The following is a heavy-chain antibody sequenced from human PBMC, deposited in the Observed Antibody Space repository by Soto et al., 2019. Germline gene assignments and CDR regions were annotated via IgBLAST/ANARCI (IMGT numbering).Heavy chain of an antibody. CDR1: GGTFSSYA. Sequence: SGKVSCKASGGTFSSYAISWVRQAPGQGLEWMGGIIPIFGTANYAQKFQGRVTITADESTSTAYMELSSLRSEDTAVYYCARDVYYYDSKDFQHWGQGTLVTVSS. CDR2: IIPIFGTA. V-gene: IGHV1-69*13. D-gene: IGHD3-22*01. CDR3: ARDVYYYDSKDFQH. J-gene: IGHJ1*01.